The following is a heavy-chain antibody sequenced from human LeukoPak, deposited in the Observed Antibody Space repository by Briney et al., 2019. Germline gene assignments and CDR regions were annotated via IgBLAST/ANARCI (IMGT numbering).Heavy chain of an antibody. CDR2: IRYDGSNK. CDR1: GFTFSNYG. CDR3: AKVGKTTGSPSY. D-gene: IGHD1-26*01. V-gene: IGHV3-30*02. Sequence: QPGGSLRLSCVVSGFTFSNYGMHWVRQAPGKGLEWVTFIRYDGSNKYYADSVKGRFTISRDNSKNTMYLQMNSLRAEDTAVYYCAKVGKTTGSPSYWGQGTLVTVSS. J-gene: IGHJ4*02.